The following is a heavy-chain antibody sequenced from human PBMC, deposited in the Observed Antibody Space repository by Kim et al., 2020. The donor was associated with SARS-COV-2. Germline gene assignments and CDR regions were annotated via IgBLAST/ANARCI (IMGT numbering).Heavy chain of an antibody. CDR3: AKDICSSTSCPYYYYYGMDV. D-gene: IGHD2-2*01. CDR1: GFTFEDYA. V-gene: IGHV3-43*02. CDR2: ISADGVKT. Sequence: GGSLRLSCAASGFTFEDYAMNWVRQLPGKGLEWVSLISADGVKTYYADSVRGRFTISRDNNKNSLYLQMNSLSSDDTAFYFCAKDICSSTSCPYYYYYGMDVWGPGTTVIVSS. J-gene: IGHJ6*02.